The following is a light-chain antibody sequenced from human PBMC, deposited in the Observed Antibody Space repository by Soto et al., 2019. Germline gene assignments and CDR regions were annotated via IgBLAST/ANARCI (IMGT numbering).Light chain of an antibody. J-gene: IGKJ4*01. CDR2: KAS. V-gene: IGKV1-5*03. Sequence: DIQMTKSPSTLSASIGDRVTITCRASQSINSWLAWYQQKSGEAPKLLIYKASSLESGVPSRFSGIGSGTEFTLTISSLQPDDFATYYCQQYNGYPVTFGGGSEVEIK. CDR3: QQYNGYPVT. CDR1: QSINSW.